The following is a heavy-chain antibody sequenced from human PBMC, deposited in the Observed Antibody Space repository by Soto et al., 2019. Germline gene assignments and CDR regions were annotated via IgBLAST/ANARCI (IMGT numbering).Heavy chain of an antibody. J-gene: IGHJ4*02. Sequence: GGVLRISCVVSGFTFSDYEMNWVRQATGKGLDWVAYINTGGTAIYYADSVKGRFIISRDNAKNSLYLQMNSLRAEDTPVYYCARFDGDSRGYWGQGTLVTVSS. CDR1: GFTFSDYE. D-gene: IGHD3-10*01. V-gene: IGHV3-48*03. CDR3: ARFDGDSRGY. CDR2: INTGGTAI.